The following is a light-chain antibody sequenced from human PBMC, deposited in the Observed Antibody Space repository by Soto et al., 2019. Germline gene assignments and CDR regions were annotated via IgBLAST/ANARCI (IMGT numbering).Light chain of an antibody. Sequence: EIVLTQSPATLSLSPGERATLSCRASQSVSIYLAWYQHRPGQAPRLLIYDASNRATGIPARFSGSGSGTDFTHTISSLEPEDYAVYYCQHRYSWPLTFGGGTRVEIK. CDR2: DAS. V-gene: IGKV3-11*01. CDR3: QHRYSWPLT. J-gene: IGKJ4*01. CDR1: QSVSIY.